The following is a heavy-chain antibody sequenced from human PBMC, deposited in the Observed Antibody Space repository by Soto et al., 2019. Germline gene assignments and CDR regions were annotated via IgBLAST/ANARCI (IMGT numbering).Heavy chain of an antibody. V-gene: IGHV3-23*01. D-gene: IGHD3-3*01. J-gene: IGHJ5*01. Sequence: SGGSLRLSCAASGFSFSANAMSWVRQAPGKGLEWVSAISGGSETTYYADSVKGRFTVSRDNSKKTLFLQMNSLRAEDTAVYYCAKFTYYDFWKPRFDFWGQGTLVTVSS. CDR2: ISGGSETT. CDR1: GFSFSANA. CDR3: AKFTYYDFWKPRFDF.